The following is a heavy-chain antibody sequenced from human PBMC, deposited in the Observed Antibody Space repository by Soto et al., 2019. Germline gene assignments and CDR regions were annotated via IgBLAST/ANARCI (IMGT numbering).Heavy chain of an antibody. V-gene: IGHV4-39*01. J-gene: IGHJ4*02. CDR3: ARKAYSGYDYYFDY. CDR1: GGSISNSSYY. CDR2: IYYSGST. Sequence: QLQLQESGPGLVKPSETLSLTCTVSGGSISNSSYYWGWIRQPPGKGLEWIGSIYYSGSTYNNPSLQSRVTISVDTSKNQISLKLSSVTAADTAVYYCARKAYSGYDYYFDYWGQGTLVTVSS. D-gene: IGHD5-12*01.